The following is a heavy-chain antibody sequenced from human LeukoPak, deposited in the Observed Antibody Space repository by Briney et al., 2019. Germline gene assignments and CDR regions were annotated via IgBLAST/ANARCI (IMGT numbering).Heavy chain of an antibody. Sequence: PSRTLSLTCTVSGGSISSGSYYWSWIRQPAGKGLEWIGRIYTSGSTNYNPSLKSRVTISVDTSKNQFSLKLSSVTAADTAVYYCARDLYYYDSSGYYLWGFDIWGQGTMVTVSS. V-gene: IGHV4-61*02. J-gene: IGHJ3*02. CDR2: IYTSGST. CDR3: ARDLYYYDSSGYYLWGFDI. CDR1: GGSISSGSYY. D-gene: IGHD3-22*01.